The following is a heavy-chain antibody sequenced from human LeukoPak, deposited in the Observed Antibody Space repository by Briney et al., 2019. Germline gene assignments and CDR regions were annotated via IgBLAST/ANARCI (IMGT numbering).Heavy chain of an antibody. CDR3: ARDAVRGVTTYGMDV. Sequence: ASVKVSCKASGYTFTCYCMHWVRQAPGQGLEWMGWINPNSGGTNHAQKFQGWVTMTRDTSISTAYMELSRLRSDDTAVYYCARDAVRGVTTYGMDVWGKGTTVTVSS. CDR2: INPNSGGT. CDR1: GYTFTCYC. J-gene: IGHJ6*04. D-gene: IGHD3-10*01. V-gene: IGHV1-2*04.